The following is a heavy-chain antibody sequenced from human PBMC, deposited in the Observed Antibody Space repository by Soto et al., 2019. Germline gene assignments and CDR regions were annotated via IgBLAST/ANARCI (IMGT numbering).Heavy chain of an antibody. CDR1: GCTFTSYD. CDR2: MNPNSGNT. D-gene: IGHD3-3*01. J-gene: IGHJ6*02. V-gene: IGHV1-8*01. CDR3: ARVLSWASYYDFWSCYYNYYYYGMDV. Sequence: GASVKVSCKASGCTFTSYDINWVRQATGQGLEWMGWMNPNSGNTGYAQKFQGRVTMTRNTSISTAYMELSSLRSEDTAVYYCARVLSWASYYDFWSCYYNYYYYGMDVWGQGTTVTVSS.